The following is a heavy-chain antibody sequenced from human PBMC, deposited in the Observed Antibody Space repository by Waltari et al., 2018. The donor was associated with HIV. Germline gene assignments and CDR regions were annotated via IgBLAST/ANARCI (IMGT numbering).Heavy chain of an antibody. Sequence: VQLVPSGAEVKKPGALVKVSCKASGYTFTSSANSWVREAPGQGLEWMGWISAYNDNTNYAQKLQGRVTMTTDTSTSTAYMELRSLRSDDTAVYYCARATRWAPRSDYWGQGTLVTVSS. CDR3: ARATRWAPRSDY. D-gene: IGHD4-17*01. V-gene: IGHV1-18*01. CDR1: GYTFTSSA. J-gene: IGHJ4*02. CDR2: ISAYNDNT.